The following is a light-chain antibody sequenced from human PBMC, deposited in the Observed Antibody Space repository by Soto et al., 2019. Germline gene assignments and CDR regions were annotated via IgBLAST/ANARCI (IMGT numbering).Light chain of an antibody. CDR3: QQSYTAVFT. Sequence: DIQMTQSPSSLSASVGDRVTITCRASQTIRTYLNWYQQKPGKVPSLLIYGASSLQIGVPSRFSGSGSETNFTLTINNLQPEDFATYYCQQSYTAVFTFGPGTKVDIK. CDR2: GAS. CDR1: QTIRTY. J-gene: IGKJ3*01. V-gene: IGKV1-39*01.